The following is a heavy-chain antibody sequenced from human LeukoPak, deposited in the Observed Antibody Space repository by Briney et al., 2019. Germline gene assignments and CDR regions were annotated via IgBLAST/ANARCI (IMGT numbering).Heavy chain of an antibody. CDR2: INSDGINT. V-gene: IGHV3-74*01. CDR1: GFTFSNYW. Sequence: GGSLRLSCAASGFTFSNYWMHWVRQAPGKGLVWVSRINSDGINTSYADSVKGRFTISRDNAKNTLNLQMNSLRTEDTAVYYCVRDGSSWGNFDYWGQGTLVSVSS. D-gene: IGHD7-27*01. CDR3: VRDGSSWGNFDY. J-gene: IGHJ4*02.